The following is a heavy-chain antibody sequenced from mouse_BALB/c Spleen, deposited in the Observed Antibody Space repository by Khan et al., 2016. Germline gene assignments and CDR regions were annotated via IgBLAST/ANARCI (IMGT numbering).Heavy chain of an antibody. J-gene: IGHJ3*01. CDR1: GLNIKDTY. CDR2: IDPANGNA. D-gene: IGHD2-4*01. CDR3: ARPPYDYDVGFAY. Sequence: EVQLQEPGAELVKPGASVKLSGTASGLNIKDTYMDWVKQRPEQGLEWIGRIDPANGNAKYDPKFQGMATITADTSSKSAYLQHSSLTSEDNAAYYCARPPYDYDVGFAYWGQWTLVTVSA. V-gene: IGHV14-3*02.